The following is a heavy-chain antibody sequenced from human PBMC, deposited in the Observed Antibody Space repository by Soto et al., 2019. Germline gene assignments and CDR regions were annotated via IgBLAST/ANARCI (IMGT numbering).Heavy chain of an antibody. J-gene: IGHJ4*02. CDR3: ARDNLAVQGAFDH. CDR1: GFVFSDFQ. D-gene: IGHD3-10*02. V-gene: IGHV3-21*01. Sequence: PGGSLRLSCAASGFVFSDFQLNWVRQAPGRGLEWLASITGTSAFLFYADSIKGRFTIPRDNPKNFLFLQMDSLGPEDTAVYYCARDNLAVQGAFDHWGQGALVTVSS. CDR2: ITGTSAFL.